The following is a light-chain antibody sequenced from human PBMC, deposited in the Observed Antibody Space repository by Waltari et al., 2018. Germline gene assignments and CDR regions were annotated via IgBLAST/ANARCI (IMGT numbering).Light chain of an antibody. CDR1: SSYIGGYQY. CDR3: SSYACSNNLV. CDR2: EVS. V-gene: IGLV2-8*01. J-gene: IGLJ1*01. Sequence: QSALTQPPSASGSPGQSVTISCTGTSSYIGGYQYVSWYRQHPGKGPNLLIDEVSKRPSWVPYRFSGSKSGNTASLTVSGLQAEHEADYYCSSYACSNNLVFGTGTKVTVL.